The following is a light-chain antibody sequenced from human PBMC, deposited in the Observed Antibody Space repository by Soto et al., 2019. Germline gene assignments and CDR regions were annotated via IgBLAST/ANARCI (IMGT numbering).Light chain of an antibody. CDR3: QQYGSSPRT. CDR2: GAS. V-gene: IGKV3-20*01. J-gene: IGKJ1*01. Sequence: EIVLTQSPGTLSLSPGERASLSCRASHSVSSSYLAWYQQKPGQAPRLLIYGASSRATGIPDRFSGSGSGTDFTLTISRLEPEDFAVYYCQQYGSSPRTFGQGTQVDI. CDR1: HSVSSSY.